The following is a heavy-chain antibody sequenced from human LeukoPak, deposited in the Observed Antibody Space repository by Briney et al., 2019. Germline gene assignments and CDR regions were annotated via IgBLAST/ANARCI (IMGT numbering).Heavy chain of an antibody. CDR1: GGSISSSSYY. CDR3: ARVSSSWYQDWYFDL. CDR2: IYHSGST. J-gene: IGHJ2*01. Sequence: SETLSLTCTVSGGSISSSSYYWGWIRQPPGKGLEWIGSIYHSGSTYYNPSLKSRVTISVDTSKNQFSLKLSSVTAADTAVYYCARVSSSWYQDWYFDLWGRGTLVTVSS. D-gene: IGHD6-13*01. V-gene: IGHV4-39*07.